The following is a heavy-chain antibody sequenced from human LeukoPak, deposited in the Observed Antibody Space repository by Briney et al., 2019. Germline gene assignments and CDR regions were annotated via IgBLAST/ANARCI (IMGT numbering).Heavy chain of an antibody. CDR2: IRYDGSNK. D-gene: IGHD6-19*01. V-gene: IGHV3-30*02. J-gene: IGHJ4*02. Sequence: GGSLRLSCAASGFTFSSYGMHWARQAPGKGLEWVAFIRYDGSNKYYADSVKGRFTISRDNSKNTLYLQMNSLRAEDTAVYYCAKDYFKQWLVLDYWGQGTLVTVSS. CDR1: GFTFSSYG. CDR3: AKDYFKQWLVLDY.